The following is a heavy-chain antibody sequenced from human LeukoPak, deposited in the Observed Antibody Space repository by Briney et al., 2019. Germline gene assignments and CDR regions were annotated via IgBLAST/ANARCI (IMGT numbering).Heavy chain of an antibody. J-gene: IGHJ3*01. CDR3: ARDPNGDYIGAFEF. CDR2: VWQRGSI. V-gene: IGHV3-53*01. Sequence: GGSLRLSCAVSGVTVSNNYVAWVRQAPGKGLEWVSVVWQRGSIDYADSVKGRFTISRDNSKNTLYLQMNSLRAEDTAQYFCARDPNGDYIGAFEFWGRGTVVTVSS. CDR1: GVTVSNNY. D-gene: IGHD4-17*01.